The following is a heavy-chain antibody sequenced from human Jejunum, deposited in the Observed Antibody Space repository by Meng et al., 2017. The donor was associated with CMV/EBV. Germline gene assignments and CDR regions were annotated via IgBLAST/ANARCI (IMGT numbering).Heavy chain of an antibody. J-gene: IGHJ4*02. CDR3: TRRGAVAGTLDY. D-gene: IGHD6-19*01. Sequence: KESGYTFRGYYIQWVRQGTGQGIEWIGWINPNSGGTNCAEKFQGRVTLTRDTSITTYYVELSSLTSDDTAVYYCTRRGAVAGTLDYWGQGTLVTVSS. CDR1: GYTFRGYY. CDR2: INPNSGGT. V-gene: IGHV1-2*02.